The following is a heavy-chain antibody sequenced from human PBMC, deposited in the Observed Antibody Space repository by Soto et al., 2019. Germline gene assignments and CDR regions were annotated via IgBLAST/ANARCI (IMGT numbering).Heavy chain of an antibody. V-gene: IGHV4-34*01. J-gene: IGHJ6*02. CDR1: GGSFSGYY. Sequence: SETLSLTCAVYGGSFSGYYWSWIRQPPGKGLEWIGEINHSGSTNYNPSLKSRVTISVDTSKNQFSLKLSSVTAADTAVYYCARGRREIVVVPAARISHYYYGMDVWGQGTTVTVYS. CDR2: INHSGST. CDR3: ARGRREIVVVPAARISHYYYGMDV. D-gene: IGHD2-2*01.